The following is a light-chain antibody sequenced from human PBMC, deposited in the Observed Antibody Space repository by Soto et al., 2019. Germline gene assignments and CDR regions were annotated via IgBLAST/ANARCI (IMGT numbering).Light chain of an antibody. Sequence: QLVLTQPPSVSGAPGQKVTISCTRSSSNIGAAYDVHWYQHLPGTAPKLLIYGNDNRPSGVPDRFSGSKSGTSASLAITGLQAEDEADYYCQSYDSSLSGGVFGGGTKLTVL. V-gene: IGLV1-40*01. CDR2: GND. J-gene: IGLJ3*02. CDR3: QSYDSSLSGGV. CDR1: SSNIGAAYD.